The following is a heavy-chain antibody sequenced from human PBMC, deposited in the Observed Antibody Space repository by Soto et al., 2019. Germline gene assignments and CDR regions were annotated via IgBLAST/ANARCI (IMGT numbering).Heavy chain of an antibody. CDR1: GYTLTDLS. V-gene: IGHV1-24*01. CDR2: FDPEDGET. D-gene: IGHD3-3*01. J-gene: IGHJ4*02. CDR3: ATDLREFLEWSSPYY. Sequence: ASVKLSCKVSGYTLTDLSMHWVRQAPGKGLEWMGGFDPEDGETIYAQKFQGRVTMTEDTSTDTAYMELSSLRSEDTAVYYCATDLREFLEWSSPYYWGQGTLVTVSS.